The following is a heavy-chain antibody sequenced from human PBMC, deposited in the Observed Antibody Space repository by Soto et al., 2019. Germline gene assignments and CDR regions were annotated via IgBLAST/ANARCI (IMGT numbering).Heavy chain of an antibody. J-gene: IGHJ4*02. Sequence: QLQLQESGPGLVKPSETLSLTCTVSGGSISSSSYYWGWIRQPPGKGLEWIGTINYSGSTYYNPSLKSRVTISVDTSKNQFSLKLSSVTAADTAVYYCARRTYVYGSSPYYFDYWGQGTLVTVSS. CDR2: INYSGST. D-gene: IGHD6-13*01. V-gene: IGHV4-39*01. CDR3: ARRTYVYGSSPYYFDY. CDR1: GGSISSSSYY.